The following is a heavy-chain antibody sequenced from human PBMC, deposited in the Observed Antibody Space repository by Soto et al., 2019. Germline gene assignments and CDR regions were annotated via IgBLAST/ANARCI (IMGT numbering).Heavy chain of an antibody. J-gene: IGHJ5*02. CDR1: GGSISSGGYS. D-gene: IGHD3-22*01. Sequence: SETLSLTCAVSGGSISSGGYSWSWIRQPPGKGLEWIGYIYHSGSTDYNPSLKSRVTISVDRSKNQFSLKLSSVTAADTAVYYCARDYYDSSGYPNWFDPWGQGTLVTVSS. CDR3: ARDYYDSSGYPNWFDP. V-gene: IGHV4-30-2*01. CDR2: IYHSGST.